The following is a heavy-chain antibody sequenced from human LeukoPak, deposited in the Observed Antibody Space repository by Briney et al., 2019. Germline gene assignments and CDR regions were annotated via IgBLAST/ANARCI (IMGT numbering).Heavy chain of an antibody. D-gene: IGHD4-17*01. CDR2: IYYSGST. Sequence: SETLSLTCTVSGGSISSYYWSWIRQPPGKGLEWIGYIYYSGSTNYNPSLKSRVTTSVDTSKNQFSLKLSSVTAADTAVYYCARTYGDYVWGQGTLVTVSS. J-gene: IGHJ4*02. V-gene: IGHV4-59*01. CDR3: ARTYGDYV. CDR1: GGSISSYY.